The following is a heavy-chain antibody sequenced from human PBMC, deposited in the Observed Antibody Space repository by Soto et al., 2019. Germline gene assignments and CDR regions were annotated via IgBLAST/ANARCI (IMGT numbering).Heavy chain of an antibody. V-gene: IGHV1-69*13. Sequence: ASVKVSCKASGGTFSSYAISWVRQAPGQGLEWMGGIIPIFGTANYAQKFQGRVTITADESTSTAYMELSSLRSEDTAVYYCARKQGREVWSSSFDYWGQGTLVTVSS. D-gene: IGHD6-6*01. CDR3: ARKQGREVWSSSFDY. CDR1: GGTFSSYA. CDR2: IIPIFGTA. J-gene: IGHJ4*02.